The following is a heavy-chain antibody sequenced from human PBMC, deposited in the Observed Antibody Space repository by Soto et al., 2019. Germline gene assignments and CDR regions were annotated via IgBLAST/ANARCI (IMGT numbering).Heavy chain of an antibody. J-gene: IGHJ4*02. V-gene: IGHV3-23*01. CDR3: AKGYGSGVNVLDY. CDR2: ISGSGGST. D-gene: IGHD3-10*01. CDR1: GFTFSSYA. Sequence: GGSLRLSCAASGFTFSSYAMSWVRQAPGKGLEWVSGISGSGGSTYYADSVKGRFTISRDNSKNTLYLQMNSMRAEDTAVYYCAKGYGSGVNVLDYWGQGTLVTVS.